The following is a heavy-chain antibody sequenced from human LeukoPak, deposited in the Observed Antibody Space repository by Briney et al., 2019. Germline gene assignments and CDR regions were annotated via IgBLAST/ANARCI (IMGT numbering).Heavy chain of an antibody. V-gene: IGHV1-2*02. CDR2: INPNSGGT. D-gene: IGHD4-4*01. Sequence: GASVKVSCKASGYTFSGYYIHWVRQAPGQGLEWMGWINPNSGGTNYAQKFQGRVTMTRDTSISTAYMELNSLKSDDTAVYYCARGPEGDYSFLDYWGQGTLVTVSS. CDR1: GYTFSGYY. J-gene: IGHJ4*02. CDR3: ARGPEGDYSFLDY.